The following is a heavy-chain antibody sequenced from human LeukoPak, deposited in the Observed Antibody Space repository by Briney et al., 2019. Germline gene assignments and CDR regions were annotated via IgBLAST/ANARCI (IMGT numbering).Heavy chain of an antibody. J-gene: IGHJ4*02. CDR2: ISYDGSNK. D-gene: IGHD4-17*01. Sequence: GGSLRLSCAASGFTFSSYGMHWVRQAPGKGLEWVAVISYDGSNKYYADSVKGRFTVSRDNSKNTLNLQMNSLRAEDTAVYYCAKDMDHGYDDYGFDYWGQGTLVTVSS. CDR1: GFTFSSYG. CDR3: AKDMDHGYDDYGFDY. V-gene: IGHV3-30*18.